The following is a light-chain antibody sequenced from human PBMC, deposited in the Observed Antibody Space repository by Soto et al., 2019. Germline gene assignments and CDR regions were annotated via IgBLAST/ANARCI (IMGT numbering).Light chain of an antibody. J-gene: IGKJ1*01. V-gene: IGKV3D-15*01. CDR3: QQRSDWPRT. Sequence: EIVMTQSPATLSVSPGDRATLSCRASQSVDNDLAWYQQKPGQPPRLLIYDASTRATGIPARFSGSQSGTEFTLTISSLLSEDFAVYYCQQRSDWPRTFGQGTKVDIK. CDR2: DAS. CDR1: QSVDND.